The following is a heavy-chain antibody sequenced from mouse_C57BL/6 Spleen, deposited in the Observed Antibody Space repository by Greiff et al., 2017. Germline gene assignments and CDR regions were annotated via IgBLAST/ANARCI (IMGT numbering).Heavy chain of an antibody. CDR3: ARRPYYAMDY. CDR2: INPNNGGT. V-gene: IGHV1-22*01. Sequence: EVQLQQSGPELVKPGASVKMSCKASGYTFTDYYMHWVKQSHGKGLEWIGYINPNNGGTSYNQKFKGKATLTVNTSSSTAYMELRSLTSEDSAVYYCARRPYYAMDYWGQGTSVTVSS. CDR1: GYTFTDYY. J-gene: IGHJ4*01.